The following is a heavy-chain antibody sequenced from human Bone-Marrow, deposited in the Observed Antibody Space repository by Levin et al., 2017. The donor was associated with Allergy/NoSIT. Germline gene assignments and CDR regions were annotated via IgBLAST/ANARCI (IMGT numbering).Heavy chain of an antibody. Sequence: GESLKISCTISGYTFSDYYIHWVRQAPGQGLEWMGWINPKRGDTNFAQKFHGRVVLSRNTSISTAYMELGRLRSDDTAPYYCARGGSGSNDYWGQGTLVTVSS. V-gene: IGHV1-2*02. CDR1: GYTFSDYY. CDR2: INPKRGDT. D-gene: IGHD1-26*01. J-gene: IGHJ4*02. CDR3: ARGGSGSNDY.